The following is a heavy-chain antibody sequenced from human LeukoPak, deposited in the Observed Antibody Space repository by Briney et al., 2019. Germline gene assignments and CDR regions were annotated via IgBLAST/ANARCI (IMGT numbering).Heavy chain of an antibody. CDR3: ARVPYYGTYYFDY. Sequence: SETLSLTCTVSGYSISSGYYWGWIRQPPGKGLEWIGSIYHSGSTYYNPSLKSRVTISVDTSKNQFSLKLSSVTAADTAVYYCARVPYYGTYYFDYWGQGTLVTVSS. CDR2: IYHSGST. J-gene: IGHJ4*02. V-gene: IGHV4-38-2*02. D-gene: IGHD3-22*01. CDR1: GYSISSGYY.